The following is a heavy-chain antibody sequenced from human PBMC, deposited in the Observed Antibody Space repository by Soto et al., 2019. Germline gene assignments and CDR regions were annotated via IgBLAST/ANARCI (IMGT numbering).Heavy chain of an antibody. CDR3: ARDVYSGSWFVPDY. V-gene: IGHV3-30-3*01. CDR1: GFTFSSYG. Sequence: QVQLVESGGGVVQPGRSLRLSCAASGFTFSSYGMHWVRQAPGKGLEWVAVISYDGSNKYYADSVKGRFTISRDNSRHTLYLQMNSLRVEDTAVDFCARDVYSGSWFVPDYWGQGSLVTVSS. CDR2: ISYDGSNK. J-gene: IGHJ4*02. D-gene: IGHD6-13*01.